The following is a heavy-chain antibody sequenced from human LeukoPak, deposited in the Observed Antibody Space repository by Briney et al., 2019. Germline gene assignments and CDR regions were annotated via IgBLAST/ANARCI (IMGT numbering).Heavy chain of an antibody. CDR2: ISGRGAST. J-gene: IGHJ4*02. CDR3: AKGYDSSGYYSAFDY. Sequence: QSGGSLRLSCAASGFTFNSYAMRWGRQAPGEGLERVSGISGRGASTDYGDSVRGRFTIPRDNSKHTLYLQINSLRAEDTVVYYCAKGYDSSGYYSAFDYWGQGTLVTVSS. D-gene: IGHD3-22*01. CDR1: GFTFNSYA. V-gene: IGHV3-23*01.